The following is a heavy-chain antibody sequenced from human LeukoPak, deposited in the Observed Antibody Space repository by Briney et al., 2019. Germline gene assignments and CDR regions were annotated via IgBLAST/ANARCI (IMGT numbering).Heavy chain of an antibody. J-gene: IGHJ6*02. CDR1: GFTFSTYP. Sequence: HPGGSLRLSCAASGFTFSTYPMHWVRQAPGKGLEWVALILYDGSKKYYADSVKGRFTISRGNSKNTLYLQMNSLRAEDTAVFYCASSRGSDSSGYYYYAMRVWGQGTTVTVSS. CDR3: ASSRGSDSSGYYYYAMRV. CDR2: ILYDGSKK. V-gene: IGHV3-30-3*01. D-gene: IGHD3-22*01.